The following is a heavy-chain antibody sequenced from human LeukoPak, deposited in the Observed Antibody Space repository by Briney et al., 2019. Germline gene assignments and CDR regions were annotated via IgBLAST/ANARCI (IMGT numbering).Heavy chain of an antibody. J-gene: IGHJ4*02. CDR1: GGSFSGYY. D-gene: IGHD1-26*01. V-gene: IGHV4-34*01. Sequence: PSETLSLTCAVYGGSFSGYYWSWIRQPPGKGLEWIGEINHSGSTNYNPSLKSRVNMSVDTSKNQFSLKLSSVTAADTAVFYCARENSGSYREFDYWGQGTLVTVSS. CDR2: INHSGST. CDR3: ARENSGSYREFDY.